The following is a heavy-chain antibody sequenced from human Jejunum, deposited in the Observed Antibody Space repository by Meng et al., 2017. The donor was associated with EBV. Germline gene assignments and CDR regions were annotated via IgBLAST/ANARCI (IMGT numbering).Heavy chain of an antibody. CDR1: GGSFSDYY. CDR2: IDHSGRT. J-gene: IGHJ4*02. D-gene: IGHD2-8*02. V-gene: IGHV4-34*01. Sequence: QAQVQQWGAGPLRPSETLSLTCAVDGGSFSDYYWSWIRQPSVKGLEWIGEIDHSGRTNYNPSLKSRVTLSLLTSKDHFSLRLSSVTAADTAVYYCATFNCTVGTCSFDSWGQGTLVTVSS. CDR3: ATFNCTVGTCSFDS.